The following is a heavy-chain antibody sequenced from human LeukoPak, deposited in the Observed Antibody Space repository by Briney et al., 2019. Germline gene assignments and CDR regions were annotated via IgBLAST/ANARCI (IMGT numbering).Heavy chain of an antibody. CDR3: ARAIAVAGSRFDP. V-gene: IGHV4-34*01. Sequence: SETLSLTCAVYGGSFSGYYWSWIRQPPGKGLEWIGEINHSGSTNYNPSLKSRVTISVDTSKNQFSLKLSSVTAADTAVYYCARAIAVAGSRFDPWGQGTLVTVSS. CDR1: GGSFSGYY. D-gene: IGHD6-19*01. J-gene: IGHJ5*02. CDR2: INHSGST.